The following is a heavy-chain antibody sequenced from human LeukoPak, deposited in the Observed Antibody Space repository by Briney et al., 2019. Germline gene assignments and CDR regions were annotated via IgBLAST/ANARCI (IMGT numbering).Heavy chain of an antibody. J-gene: IGHJ4*02. CDR3: ARYDYGDYSFDY. V-gene: IGHV3-21*01. CDR1: GFTFSSYA. D-gene: IGHD4-17*01. Sequence: GGSLRLSCAASGFTFSSYAMSWVRQAPGKGLEWVSSISSSSSYIYYADSVKGRFTISRDNAKNSLYLQMNSLRAEDTAVYYCARYDYGDYSFDYWGQGTLVTVSS. CDR2: ISSSSSYI.